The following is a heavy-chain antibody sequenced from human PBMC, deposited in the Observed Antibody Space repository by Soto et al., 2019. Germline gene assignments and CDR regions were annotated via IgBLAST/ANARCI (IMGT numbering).Heavy chain of an antibody. Sequence: ASVQVSFKASGYTFPTYAIHWVRQAPGQRLEWMGWINSGNGNAKYSQKFRGRVTITRDTSATTAYMELSSLRSEDTAVYFCARFYYFYYAMDVWGQGTTVTVSS. CDR2: INSGNGNA. V-gene: IGHV1-3*01. J-gene: IGHJ6*02. CDR1: GYTFPTYA. CDR3: ARFYYFYYAMDV.